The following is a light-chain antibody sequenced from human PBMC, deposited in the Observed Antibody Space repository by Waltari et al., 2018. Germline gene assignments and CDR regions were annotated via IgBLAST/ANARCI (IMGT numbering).Light chain of an antibody. CDR2: DAS. CDR1: QSVSTY. Sequence: EIVLTQSPATLSLSPGETATLSCRASQSVSTYLAWYQQKPGQAPRLLIYDASNRANGIPARFSGSGSGTDFTLTISSLEPEDFAVYYCQQRSNWPPNFGQGTRLEIK. CDR3: QQRSNWPPN. V-gene: IGKV3-11*01. J-gene: IGKJ5*01.